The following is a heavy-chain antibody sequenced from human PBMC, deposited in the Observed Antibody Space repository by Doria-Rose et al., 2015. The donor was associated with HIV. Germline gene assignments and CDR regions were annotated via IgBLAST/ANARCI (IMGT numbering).Heavy chain of an antibody. CDR3: ARIKSSRWYHKYYFDF. CDR2: IVSYDER. V-gene: IGHV2-26*01. CDR1: GVSLSSPGMG. D-gene: IGHD6-13*01. J-gene: IGHJ4*02. Sequence: QVTLKESGPVLVKPTETLTLTCTVSGVSLSSPGMGVSWIRQPPGKALEWLANIVSYDERSYITALKSRLTSSRSTSKCQVVLTMTDMDPVDTATYYCARIKSSRWYHKYYFDFWGQGTLVIVSA.